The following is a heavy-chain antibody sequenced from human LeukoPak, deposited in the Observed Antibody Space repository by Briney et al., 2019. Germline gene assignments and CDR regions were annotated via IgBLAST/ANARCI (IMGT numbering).Heavy chain of an antibody. D-gene: IGHD6-13*01. CDR2: IYYSGNT. CDR1: GGSITSSSYS. V-gene: IGHV4-39*01. J-gene: IGHJ5*02. CDR3: ARHRIAAVVPFDP. Sequence: SETLSLTCIVSGGSITSSSYSWGWIRQPPGKGLERIGSIYYSGNTYYNPSLMSRITISVDTSKNQFSLKLTSVTAADTAVYYCARHRIAAVVPFDPWGQGTLVTVSS.